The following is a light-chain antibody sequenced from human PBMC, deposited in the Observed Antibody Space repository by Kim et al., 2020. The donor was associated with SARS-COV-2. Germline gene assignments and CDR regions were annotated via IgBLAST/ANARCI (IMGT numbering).Light chain of an antibody. J-gene: IGKJ4*01. CDR3: QQYNTPPLT. Sequence: DIQMTQSPSTLSASVGDTVTITCRASQNINSWLAWHQQKPGKAPEVLIYKASNLETGVPSRFSGSGSGTEFTLTINSLQPGDFATYYCQQYNTPPLTFGGGTKLEI. CDR2: KAS. V-gene: IGKV1-5*03. CDR1: QNINSW.